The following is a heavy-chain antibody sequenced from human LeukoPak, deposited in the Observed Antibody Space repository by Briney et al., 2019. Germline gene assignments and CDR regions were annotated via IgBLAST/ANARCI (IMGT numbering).Heavy chain of an antibody. J-gene: IGHJ4*02. CDR3: ARDLEDFDSPANDY. D-gene: IGHD2-15*01. CDR1: GDSISGYY. Sequence: KPSETLSLTCTVSGDSISGYYWAWIRQPAGKGLEWIVHIYAPGSSNYSPSFKSRVTMSIDMSNNQFSLRLNSVTAADTAMYYCARDLEDFDSPANDYWGQGTPVIVSP. V-gene: IGHV4-4*07. CDR2: IYAPGSS.